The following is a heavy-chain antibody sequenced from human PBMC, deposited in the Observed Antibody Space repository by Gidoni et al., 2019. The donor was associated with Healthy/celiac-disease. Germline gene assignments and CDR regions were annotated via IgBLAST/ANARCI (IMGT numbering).Heavy chain of an antibody. Sequence: QVQLVQSGAEVKKPGASVKVSCKASGYTFTGYYMHWVRQAPGQGLEWMGWINPNSGGTNYAQKFQGRVTMTRDTSISTAYMELSRLRSDDTAVYYCASISPMIVVVIPDYAFDIWGQGTMVTVSS. V-gene: IGHV1-2*02. CDR3: ASISPMIVVVIPDYAFDI. D-gene: IGHD3-22*01. CDR1: GYTFTGYY. CDR2: INPNSGGT. J-gene: IGHJ3*02.